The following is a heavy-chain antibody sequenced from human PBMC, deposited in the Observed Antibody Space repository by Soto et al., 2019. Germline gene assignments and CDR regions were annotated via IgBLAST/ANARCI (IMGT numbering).Heavy chain of an antibody. J-gene: IGHJ6*02. V-gene: IGHV4-39*01. CDR1: GGSISSSSYY. CDR3: ARRKHVQGLDV. Sequence: QLQLQESGPGLVKPSETLSLTCTVSGGSISSSSYYWGWIRQPPGKGLEWIGSIYYSGSTYYNPSLKSRVTISVDTSKNQFSLKLSSVTAADTAVYYGARRKHVQGLDVWGQGTTVTVSS. CDR2: IYYSGST.